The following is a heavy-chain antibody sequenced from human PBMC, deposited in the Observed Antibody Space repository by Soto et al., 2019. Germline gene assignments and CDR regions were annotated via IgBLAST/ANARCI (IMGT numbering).Heavy chain of an antibody. V-gene: IGHV3-7*01. CDR1: GFTFSTYW. J-gene: IGHJ4*02. CDR2: IKQDGSEK. CDR3: ARLLGPAQFDS. Sequence: EVQLVESGGGLVQPGGSLRLSCAASGFTFSTYWMSWVRQAPGKGLEWVADIKQDGSEKNYMDSMKGRFTISRDNAKNSLYLQMSSLRAEDTAVYSCARLLGPAQFDSWGQGTLVTVSS. D-gene: IGHD2-2*01.